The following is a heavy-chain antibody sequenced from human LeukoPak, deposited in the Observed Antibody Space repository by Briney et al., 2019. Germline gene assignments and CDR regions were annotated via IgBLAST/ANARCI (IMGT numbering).Heavy chain of an antibody. Sequence: PGGSLRLSCAASGFTFSSYSMTWVRQAPGKGLEWVSSITTSSNYIDYADSVKGRFTISRDNAKHSLYLQMNSLRAEDTAVYYCARDLNFWSSYSTRGFDYWGQGTLVTVSS. J-gene: IGHJ4*01. D-gene: IGHD3-3*01. V-gene: IGHV3-21*01. CDR3: ARDLNFWSSYSTRGFDY. CDR2: ITTSSNYI. CDR1: GFTFSSYS.